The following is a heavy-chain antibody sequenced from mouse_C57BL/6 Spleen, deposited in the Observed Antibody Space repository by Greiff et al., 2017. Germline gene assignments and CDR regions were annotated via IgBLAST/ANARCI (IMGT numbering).Heavy chain of an antibody. J-gene: IGHJ4*01. CDR2: ICPGDGDT. CDR1: GYAFSSSW. V-gene: IGHV1-82*01. D-gene: IGHD1-3*01. Sequence: QVQLQQSGPELVKPGASLKISCTASGYAFSSSWMYWVKQRPGTGLEWIGRICPGDGDTNYNGKFKGQATLTTDKSSSTAYMQLSSLTSEDSAVYFCAMAYNPYAMDYWGQGTSVTVSS. CDR3: AMAYNPYAMDY.